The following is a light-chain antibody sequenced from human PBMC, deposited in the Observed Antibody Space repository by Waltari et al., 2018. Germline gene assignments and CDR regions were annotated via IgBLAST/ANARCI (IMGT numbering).Light chain of an antibody. Sequence: QSALTQPASVSGSPGQSITISCTGTSSDVGGYKYVSWYHQHPGKAPKLMIYDVTIRPSGVSNRFSGSKSGNTASLTISGLQAADEADYYCSSYTSTFTLVVFGGGTKLTVL. CDR2: DVT. CDR3: SSYTSTFTLVV. J-gene: IGLJ2*01. CDR1: SSDVGGYKY. V-gene: IGLV2-14*03.